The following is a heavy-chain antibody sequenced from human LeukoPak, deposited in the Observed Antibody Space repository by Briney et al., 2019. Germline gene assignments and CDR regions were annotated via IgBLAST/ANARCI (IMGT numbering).Heavy chain of an antibody. V-gene: IGHV4-59*02. J-gene: IGHJ2*01. CDR1: GGSVSSYY. CDR2: VYYSGST. D-gene: IGHD2-21*01. CDR3: AREANSPTARYWYFDP. Sequence: SETLSLTCTVSGGSVSSYYWSWMRQSPGKGLEWIGYVYYSGSTNYNPALKSRVTISLDTSEYQFSLKLSSVTAADTAVYYCAREANSPTARYWYFDPWGRGTQVTVSS.